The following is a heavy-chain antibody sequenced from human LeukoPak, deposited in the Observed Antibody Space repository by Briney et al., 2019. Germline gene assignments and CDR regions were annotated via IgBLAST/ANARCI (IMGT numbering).Heavy chain of an antibody. D-gene: IGHD3-3*01. V-gene: IGHV1-18*01. CDR3: ARGWYGDFWSGYFTYYYYYMDV. CDR1: GYTFTSYG. J-gene: IGHJ6*03. Sequence: VASVKVSCKASGYTFTSYGISWVRQAPGQGLEWMGWISAYNGNTNYAQKLQGRDTMTTDTSTSTAYMELRSLRSDDTAVYYCARGWYGDFWSGYFTYYYYYMDVWGKGTTVTVSS. CDR2: ISAYNGNT.